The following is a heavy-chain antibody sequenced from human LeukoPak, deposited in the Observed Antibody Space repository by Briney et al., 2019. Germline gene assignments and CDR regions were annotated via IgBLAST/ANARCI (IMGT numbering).Heavy chain of an antibody. D-gene: IGHD2-2*01. J-gene: IGHJ4*02. CDR1: GYTFTSYY. CDR2: INPSGGST. CDR3: ARGGDIVVVPAELDY. V-gene: IGHV1-46*01. Sequence: GASVKVSCKASGYTFTSYYMHWVRQAPGQGLEWMRIINPSGGSTSYARKFQGRVTMTRDTSTSTVYMELSSLRSEDTAVYYCARGGDIVVVPAELDYWGQGTLVTVSS.